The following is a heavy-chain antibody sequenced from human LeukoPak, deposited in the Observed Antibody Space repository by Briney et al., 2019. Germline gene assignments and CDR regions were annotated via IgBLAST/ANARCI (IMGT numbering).Heavy chain of an antibody. V-gene: IGHV3-11*01. D-gene: IGHD2-15*01. J-gene: IGHJ6*03. CDR3: ARVLRYCSGGNCYSGGLGYMDV. CDR1: GFTFSNFA. CDR2: ISASGGTT. Sequence: GGSLRLSCAASGFTFSNFAMSWVRQAPGKGLEWVSSISASGGTTYYADSVKGRFTISRDNAKNSLFLQMNSLRAEDTAVYYCARVLRYCSGGNCYSGGLGYMDVWGKGTTVTVSS.